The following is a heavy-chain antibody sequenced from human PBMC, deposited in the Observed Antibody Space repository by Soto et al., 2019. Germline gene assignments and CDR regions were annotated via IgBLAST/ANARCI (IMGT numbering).Heavy chain of an antibody. Sequence: SETLSLTCAVYGGSFSDYYWSWIRQPPGKGLEWIGEINHSGSTNYNPSLKSRVTISVDTSKNQFSLKLSSVTAADTAVYYCARGLAFAVWGQGTTVTVSS. CDR1: GGSFSDYY. V-gene: IGHV4-34*01. D-gene: IGHD2-15*01. CDR2: INHSGST. J-gene: IGHJ6*02. CDR3: ARGLAFAV.